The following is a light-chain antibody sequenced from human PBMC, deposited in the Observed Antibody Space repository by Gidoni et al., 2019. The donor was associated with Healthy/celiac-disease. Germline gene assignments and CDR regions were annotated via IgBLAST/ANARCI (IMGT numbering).Light chain of an antibody. CDR3: QQRSKWPRGYT. J-gene: IGKJ2*01. V-gene: IGKV3-11*01. Sequence: DMVLTQSPATLSLSPGERATLACRASQSVSSYLAWDQQKPGQAPRLLIYDASNRATGIPARFSGSGSGTDFNLTISSLEPEDFAVDDCQQRSKWPRGYTFGQGTKLEIK. CDR2: DAS. CDR1: QSVSSY.